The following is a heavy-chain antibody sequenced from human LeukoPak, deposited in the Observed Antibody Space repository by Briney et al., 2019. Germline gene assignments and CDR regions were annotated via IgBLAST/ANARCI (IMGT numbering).Heavy chain of an antibody. V-gene: IGHV3-73*01. Sequence: GGSLRLSCAASGFTFSDSAIHWVRQASGKGLEWVGCIRDKGYGLATAYAASVKGMFTLSREDSKNTAYLQMNSLKTEDTALYYCTTPNEGNWFDPWGQGTLVTVSS. D-gene: IGHD2-8*01. CDR3: TTPNEGNWFDP. CDR1: GFTFSDSA. J-gene: IGHJ5*02. CDR2: IRDKGYGLAT.